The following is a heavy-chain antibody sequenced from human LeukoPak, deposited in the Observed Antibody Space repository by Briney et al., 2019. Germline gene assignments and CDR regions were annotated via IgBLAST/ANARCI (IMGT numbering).Heavy chain of an antibody. CDR1: GGSISSSNW. J-gene: IGHJ4*02. CDR2: IYHSGST. Sequence: SETLSLTCAVSGGSISSSNWWSWVRQPPGKGLEWIGEIYHSGSTNYNPSLKSRVTISVDKSKNQFSLKLSSVTAADTAVYYCARGRLDSRNYYFDYWGQGTLVTVSS. CDR3: ARGRLDSRNYYFDY. D-gene: IGHD6-13*01. V-gene: IGHV4-4*02.